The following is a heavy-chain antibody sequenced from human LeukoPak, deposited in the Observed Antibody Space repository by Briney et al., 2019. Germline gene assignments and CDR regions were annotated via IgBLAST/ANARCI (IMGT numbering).Heavy chain of an antibody. CDR1: GYTFTSYY. CDR3: ARDIVVVPAASRPDY. CDR2: INPSGGST. Sequence: ASVKVSCKASGYTFTSYYMHWVRQAPGQGLEWMGIINPSGGSTSYAQKFQGRVTMTRDTSTSTVYMELSSLRSEDTAVYYCARDIVVVPAASRPDYWGQGTLVTVSS. D-gene: IGHD2-2*01. V-gene: IGHV1-46*01. J-gene: IGHJ4*02.